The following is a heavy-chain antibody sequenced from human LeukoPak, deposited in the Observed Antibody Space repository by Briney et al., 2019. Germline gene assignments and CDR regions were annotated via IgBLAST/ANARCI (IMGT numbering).Heavy chain of an antibody. CDR3: ARLNYDILTGYYDLDY. V-gene: IGHV1-69*05. J-gene: IGHJ4*02. Sequence: GSSVKVSCKASGGTFSSYATSWVRQAPGQGLEWMGGIIPIFGTANYAQKFQGRVTITTDESTSTAYMELSSLRSEDTAVYYCARLNYDILTGYYDLDYWGQGTLVTVSS. CDR1: GGTFSSYA. CDR2: IIPIFGTA. D-gene: IGHD3-9*01.